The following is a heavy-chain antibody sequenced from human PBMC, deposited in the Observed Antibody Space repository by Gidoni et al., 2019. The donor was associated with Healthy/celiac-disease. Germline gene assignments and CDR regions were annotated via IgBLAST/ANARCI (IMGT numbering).Heavy chain of an antibody. J-gene: IGHJ2*01. CDR3: ARLDTAMIYWYFDL. CDR2: IRSSGSTI. V-gene: IGHV3-48*03. D-gene: IGHD5-18*01. Sequence: EVQLVESGGGLVQPGGSLRLSCAASGFTFSSYEMNWVRQAPGKGLEWVSYIRSSGSTIYYADSVKGRFTISRDNAKNSLYLQMNSLRAEDTAVYYCARLDTAMIYWYFDLWGRGTLVTVSS. CDR1: GFTFSSYE.